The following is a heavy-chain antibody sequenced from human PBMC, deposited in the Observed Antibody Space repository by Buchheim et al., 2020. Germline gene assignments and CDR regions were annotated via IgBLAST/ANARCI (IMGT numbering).Heavy chain of an antibody. D-gene: IGHD2-15*01. J-gene: IGHJ4*02. CDR3: AKDIWLLPRFDY. Sequence: QVQLVESGGGVVQPGRSLRLSCAASGFTFSSYGMHWVRQAPGKGLEWVAVISYDGSNKYYADSVKGRFTISRDNSKNTLYLQMNSLRAEDTAVYYCAKDIWLLPRFDYWGQGTL. CDR2: ISYDGSNK. CDR1: GFTFSSYG. V-gene: IGHV3-30*18.